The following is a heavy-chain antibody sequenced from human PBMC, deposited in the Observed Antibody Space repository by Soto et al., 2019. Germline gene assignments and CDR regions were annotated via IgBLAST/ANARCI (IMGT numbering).Heavy chain of an antibody. Sequence: PGGSLRLSCAASGFIVNSNYMSWVRQAPGKGLEWVSVIYTGGNTFYADSVRGRFTISRDNSKNTLYLQMNSLRAEDTAVYYCQVTYFYHRSGYYVSPHDAFDIWGQGTIVTVSS. CDR3: QVTYFYHRSGYYVSPHDAFDI. CDR2: IYTGGNT. CDR1: GFIVNSNY. D-gene: IGHD3-22*01. V-gene: IGHV3-53*01. J-gene: IGHJ3*02.